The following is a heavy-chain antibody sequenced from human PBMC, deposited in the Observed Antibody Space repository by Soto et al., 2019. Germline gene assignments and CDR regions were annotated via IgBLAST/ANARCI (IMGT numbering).Heavy chain of an antibody. CDR3: ARGLKQRGYSGYDLEDYYYYGMDV. CDR1: GGSISSGGYY. J-gene: IGHJ6*02. V-gene: IGHV4-31*03. D-gene: IGHD5-12*01. CDR2: IYYSGST. Sequence: SGTLSLTCTVSGGSISSGGYYWSWIRQHPGKGLEWIGYIYYSGSTYYNPSLKSRVTISVDTSKNQFSLKLSSVTAADTAVYYCARGLKQRGYSGYDLEDYYYYGMDVWGQGTTVTVSS.